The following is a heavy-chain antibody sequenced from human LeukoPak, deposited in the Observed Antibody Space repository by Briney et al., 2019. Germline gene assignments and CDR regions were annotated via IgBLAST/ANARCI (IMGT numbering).Heavy chain of an antibody. CDR1: GFTFSSYA. CDR2: ISGSGANT. V-gene: IGHV3-23*01. J-gene: IGHJ6*03. CDR3: AKAPPIAVAGRLYYYYYMDV. D-gene: IGHD6-19*01. Sequence: GGSLRLSCAASGFTFSSYAMSWVRQAPGKGLEWVSSISGSGANTYYADSVKGRFTISRGNSKNTLYLQMNSLRAEDTAVYYCAKAPPIAVAGRLYYYYYMDVWGKGTTVTVSS.